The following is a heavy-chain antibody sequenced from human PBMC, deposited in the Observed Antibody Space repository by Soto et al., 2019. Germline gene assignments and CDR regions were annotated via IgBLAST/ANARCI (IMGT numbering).Heavy chain of an antibody. Sequence: GGSLRLSCTASGFSLSSSGMHWVRQAPGKGLEWLAVSSFDGTQQFYGDSVKGRFTVSRDNYNNTLYLEMNRLRTEDTAVYYCAKQLRGSGWYPLDSWGQGTPVTVSS. D-gene: IGHD6-19*01. CDR1: GFSLSSSG. CDR2: SSFDGTQQ. J-gene: IGHJ4*02. CDR3: AKQLRGSGWYPLDS. V-gene: IGHV3-30*18.